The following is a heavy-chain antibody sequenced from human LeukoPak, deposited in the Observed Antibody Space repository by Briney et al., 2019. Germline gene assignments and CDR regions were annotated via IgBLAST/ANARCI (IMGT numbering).Heavy chain of an antibody. D-gene: IGHD5-12*01. V-gene: IGHV3-30-3*01. CDR3: ASGRGGYDSMDY. Sequence: PGRSLRLSCAASGFTFSSYAMHWVRQAPGKGLEWVAVISYDGSNKCYADSVKGRFTISRDNSKNTLYLQMNSLRAEDTAVYYCASGRGGYDSMDYWGQGTLVTVSS. CDR1: GFTFSSYA. J-gene: IGHJ4*02. CDR2: ISYDGSNK.